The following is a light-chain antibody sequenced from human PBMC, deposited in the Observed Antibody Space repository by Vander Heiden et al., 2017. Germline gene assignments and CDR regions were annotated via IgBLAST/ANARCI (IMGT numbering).Light chain of an antibody. CDR1: ESVSSY. Sequence: IVLTQSPATLSLSPGERATLTCRASESVSSYSAGYQQKPGQAARLLIYDAFNRATGIPTRFSGSGSGTDFTLTINSLEPEDRAVYYCQQRSNWQITFGQGTRLEIK. J-gene: IGKJ5*01. V-gene: IGKV3-11*01. CDR3: QQRSNWQIT. CDR2: DAF.